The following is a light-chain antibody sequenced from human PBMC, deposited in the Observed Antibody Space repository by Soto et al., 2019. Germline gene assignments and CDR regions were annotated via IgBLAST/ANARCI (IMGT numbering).Light chain of an antibody. CDR3: QQSYSIPPFT. CDR2: AAS. V-gene: IGKV1-39*01. CDR1: QSISNN. J-gene: IGKJ3*01. Sequence: DIQMTQSPSSLSASVGDRVTITCRASQSISNNLNWYQQKPGEAPKLLIYAASSLQSGVPSRFSGSGSGTDFTFTISSLQPEDFALYYCQQSYSIPPFTFGPGTKVDIK.